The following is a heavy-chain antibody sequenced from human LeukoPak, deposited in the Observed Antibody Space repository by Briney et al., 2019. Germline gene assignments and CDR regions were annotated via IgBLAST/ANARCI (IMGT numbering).Heavy chain of an antibody. CDR3: ARGRIYYDFWSGYPPTDY. V-gene: IGHV3-30-3*01. CDR2: ISYDGSNK. D-gene: IGHD3-3*01. CDR1: GFTFSSYA. J-gene: IGHJ4*02. Sequence: GGSLRLSCAASGFTFSSYAMHWVRQAPGKGLEWVAVISYDGSNKYYADSVKGRFTISRDNSRNTLYLQMNSLRAEYTAVYYCARGRIYYDFWSGYPPTDYWGQGTLVTVSS.